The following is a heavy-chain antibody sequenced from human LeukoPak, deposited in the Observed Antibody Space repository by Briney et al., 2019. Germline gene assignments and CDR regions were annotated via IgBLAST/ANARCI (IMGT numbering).Heavy chain of an antibody. CDR1: GYTFTSYY. V-gene: IGHV1-46*01. J-gene: IGHJ5*02. CDR2: INPSGGST. CDR3: ARDYKGGSYRPYNWFDP. D-gene: IGHD1-26*01. Sequence: ASVKVSCKASGYTFTSYYMHWVRQAPGQGLEWMGIINPSGGSTSYAQKFQGRVTMTRGTSTSTVYMELSSLRSEDTAVYYCARDYKGGSYRPYNWFDPWGQGTLVTVSS.